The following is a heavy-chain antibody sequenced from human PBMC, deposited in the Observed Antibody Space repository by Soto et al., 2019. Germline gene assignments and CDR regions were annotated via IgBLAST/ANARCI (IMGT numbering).Heavy chain of an antibody. D-gene: IGHD3-3*01. J-gene: IGHJ6*02. CDR1: GFTFSSYA. V-gene: IGHV3-30-3*01. Sequence: GGSLRLSCAASGFTFSSYAMHWVRQAPGKGLEWVAVISYDGSNKYYADSVKGRFTISRDNSKNTLYLQMNSLRAEDTAVYYCARDQNDFWSGYSDYYYGMDVWGQGTTVTVSS. CDR2: ISYDGSNK. CDR3: ARDQNDFWSGYSDYYYGMDV.